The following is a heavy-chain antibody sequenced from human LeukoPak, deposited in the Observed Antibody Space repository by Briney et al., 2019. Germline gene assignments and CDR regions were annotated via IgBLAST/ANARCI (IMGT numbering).Heavy chain of an antibody. V-gene: IGHV3-23*01. Sequence: RXXRGXXGEGVSXXSGSGGSTYYADSVKGRFTISRDNSKNTLYLQMNSLRAEDTAVYYCAKLAQMEWLLSPYFDYWGQGTLVTVSS. D-gene: IGHD3-3*01. CDR2: XSGSGGST. CDR3: AKLAQMEWLLSPYFDY. J-gene: IGHJ4*02.